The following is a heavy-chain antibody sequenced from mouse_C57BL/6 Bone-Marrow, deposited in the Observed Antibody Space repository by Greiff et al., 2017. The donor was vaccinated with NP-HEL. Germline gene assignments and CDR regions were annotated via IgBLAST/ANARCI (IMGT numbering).Heavy chain of an antibody. J-gene: IGHJ4*01. V-gene: IGHV1-15*01. CDR2: IDPETGGT. Sequence: VQLQESGAELVRPGASVTLSCKASGYTFTDYEMHWVKQTPVHGLEWIGAIDPETGGTAYNQKFKGKAILTAAKSSSTAYMELRSLTSEDSAVYYCTRWLLSYAMDYWGQGTSVTVSS. D-gene: IGHD2-3*01. CDR3: TRWLLSYAMDY. CDR1: GYTFTDYE.